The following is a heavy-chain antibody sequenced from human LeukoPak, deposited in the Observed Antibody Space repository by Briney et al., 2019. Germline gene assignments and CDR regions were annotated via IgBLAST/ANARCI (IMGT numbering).Heavy chain of an antibody. CDR3: AKDRGGTFGVVAYYFDY. CDR2: ISGSGGST. J-gene: IGHJ4*02. V-gene: IGHV3-23*01. Sequence: PGGSLRLSCAASGFTFSSYAMSWVRQAPGKGLEWVSAISGSGGSTYYADSVEGRFTISRDNSKNTLYLQMNSLRAEDTAVYYCAKDRGGTFGVVAYYFDYWGQGTLVTVSS. CDR1: GFTFSSYA. D-gene: IGHD3-3*01.